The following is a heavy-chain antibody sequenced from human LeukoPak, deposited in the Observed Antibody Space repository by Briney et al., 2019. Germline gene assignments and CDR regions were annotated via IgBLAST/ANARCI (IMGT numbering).Heavy chain of an antibody. CDR2: INHSGST. J-gene: IGHJ6*04. CDR3: ARGPYSNYGIMDV. V-gene: IGHV4-34*01. D-gene: IGHD4-11*01. CDR1: GGSFSGYY. Sequence: KPSETLSLTCAVYGGSFSGYYWSWLRQPPGKGLEWFGEINHSGSTNYNPSLKSRVTISVDTSKNQFSLKLSSVTAADTAVYYCARGPYSNYGIMDVWGKGTTVTVSS.